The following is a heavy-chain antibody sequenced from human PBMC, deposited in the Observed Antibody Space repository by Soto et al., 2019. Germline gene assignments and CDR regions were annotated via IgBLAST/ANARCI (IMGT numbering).Heavy chain of an antibody. CDR1: GYTFTSYY. Sequence: ASVKVSCKASGYTFTSYYMHWVRQAPGQGLEWMGIINPSGGSTSYAQKFQGRVTMTRDTSTSTVYMELSSLRSEDTAVYYCARPTFCSGGSCFDTYFDYWGQGTLVTVSS. V-gene: IGHV1-46*03. J-gene: IGHJ4*02. CDR2: INPSGGST. CDR3: ARPTFCSGGSCFDTYFDY. D-gene: IGHD2-15*01.